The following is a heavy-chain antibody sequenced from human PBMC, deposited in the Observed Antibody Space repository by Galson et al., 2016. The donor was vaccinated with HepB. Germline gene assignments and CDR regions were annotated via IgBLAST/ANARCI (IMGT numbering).Heavy chain of an antibody. J-gene: IGHJ4*02. CDR1: GLIVSNNY. V-gene: IGHV3-53*01. D-gene: IGHD2-2*01. CDR2: IYSGGAT. CDR3: ASRFSFNSSRPPFDY. Sequence: SLRLSCAASGLIVSNNYMIWVRQAPGKGLEWVSHIYSGGATFYSDSVKGRFTISRDFSRNTLLLQMSNLRVEDTAMYYCASRFSFNSSRPPFDYWGQGALVTVSS.